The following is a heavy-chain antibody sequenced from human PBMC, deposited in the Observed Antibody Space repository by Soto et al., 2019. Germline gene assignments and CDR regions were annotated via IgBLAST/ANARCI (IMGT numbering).Heavy chain of an antibody. CDR2: IKQDGSEK. CDR3: ARGGVPPRGNWFDP. D-gene: IGHD1-1*01. Sequence: PGGSLRLSCAASGFTFSSYWMSWVRQAPGKGLEWVANIKQDGSEKYYVDSVKGRLTISRDNAKNSLYLQMNSLRAEDTAVYYCARGGVPPRGNWFDPWGQGTLVTVSS. J-gene: IGHJ5*02. V-gene: IGHV3-7*03. CDR1: GFTFSSYW.